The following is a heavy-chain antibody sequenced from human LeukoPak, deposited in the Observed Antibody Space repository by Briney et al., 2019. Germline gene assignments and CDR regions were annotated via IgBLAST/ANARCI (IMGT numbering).Heavy chain of an antibody. CDR3: ARVKDDSSGYSHDAFDI. CDR2: IYYSGST. D-gene: IGHD3-22*01. J-gene: IGHJ3*02. V-gene: IGHV4-59*01. Sequence: SETLSLTCTVSGGSISSYYWSWIRQPPGKGLEWIGYIYYSGSTNYNPSLKSRVTISVDTSKNQFSLKLSSVTAADTAVYYCARVKDDSSGYSHDAFDIWGQGPMVTVSS. CDR1: GGSISSYY.